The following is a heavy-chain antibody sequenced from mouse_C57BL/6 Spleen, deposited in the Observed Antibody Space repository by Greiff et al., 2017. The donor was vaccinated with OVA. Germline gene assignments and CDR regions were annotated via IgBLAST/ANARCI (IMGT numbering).Heavy chain of an antibody. Sequence: VKLMESGPELVKPGASVKISCKASGYAFSSSWMNWVKQRPGKGLEWIGRIYPRAGDTNSNGKFTGKGTLTADKSSSTAYMQLSSLTSEDSAVYFCARGLFDYWGQGTTLTVSS. D-gene: IGHD3-1*01. J-gene: IGHJ2*01. CDR1: GYAFSSSW. V-gene: IGHV1-82*01. CDR2: IYPRAGDT. CDR3: ARGLFDY.